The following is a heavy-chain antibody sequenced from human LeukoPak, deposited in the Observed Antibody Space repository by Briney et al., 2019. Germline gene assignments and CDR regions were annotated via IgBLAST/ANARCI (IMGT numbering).Heavy chain of an antibody. J-gene: IGHJ6*03. CDR1: GFTFSSYS. CDR3: ARGAARPPYYYYYYMDV. CDR2: ISSSSSYI. Sequence: PGGSLRLSCAASGFTFSSYSMNWVRQAPGKGLEWVSSISSSSSYIYYADSVKGRFTISRDNAKNSLYLQMNSLRAEDTAVYYCARGAARPPYYYYYYMDVWGKGTTVTVSS. D-gene: IGHD6-6*01. V-gene: IGHV3-21*01.